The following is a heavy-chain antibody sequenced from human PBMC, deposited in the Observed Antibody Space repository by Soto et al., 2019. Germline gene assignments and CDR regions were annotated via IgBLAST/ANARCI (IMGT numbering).Heavy chain of an antibody. CDR3: GVFRSGYYQTDAFGI. Sequence: SETLSLTCAVCGGSISSGGYSWSWIRQPPGKGLEWIGYMYHSGSTNYNPSLESRVTISVDKSKNHFSLNLNSVTAADTAVYYCGVFRSGYYQTDAFGIWGQGTMVTVSS. D-gene: IGHD3-22*01. J-gene: IGHJ3*02. V-gene: IGHV4-30-2*01. CDR1: GGSISSGGYS. CDR2: MYHSGST.